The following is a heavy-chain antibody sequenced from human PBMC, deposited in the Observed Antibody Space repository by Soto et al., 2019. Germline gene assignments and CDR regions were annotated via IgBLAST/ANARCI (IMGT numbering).Heavy chain of an antibody. J-gene: IGHJ6*02. CDR2: IYSTGTT. D-gene: IGHD3-22*01. CDR1: GGSINSHY. V-gene: IGHV4-4*07. Sequence: QVHLQESGPGLVKPSETLSLTCTVSGGSINSHYWTWIRQPAGKGLEWIGRIYSTGTTDYNPSLGSRLPMSVDTSKNQFSLKLRSVTAADTAVYYCAREKDYYYSAMDVWGQGTTVAVSS. CDR3: AREKDYYYSAMDV.